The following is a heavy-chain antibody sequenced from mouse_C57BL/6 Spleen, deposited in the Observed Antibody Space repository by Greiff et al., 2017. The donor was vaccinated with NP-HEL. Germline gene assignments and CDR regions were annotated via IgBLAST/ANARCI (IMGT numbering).Heavy chain of an antibody. J-gene: IGHJ2*01. Sequence: VQLQPSVAELVRPGASVKLSCTASGFNIKNTYMHWVKQRPEQGLEWIGRIDPANGNTKYAPKFPGKATITADKSSNTAYLQLSSLTAEDTAIYYCARQITVTTYYFDYWGQGTTLTVSS. CDR3: ARQITVTTYYFDY. CDR2: IDPANGNT. V-gene: IGHV14-3*01. CDR1: GFNIKNTY. D-gene: IGHD2-1*01.